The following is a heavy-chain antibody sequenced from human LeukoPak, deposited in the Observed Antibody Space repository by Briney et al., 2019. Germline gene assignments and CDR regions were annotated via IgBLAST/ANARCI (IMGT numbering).Heavy chain of an antibody. Sequence: ASVKVSCKASGYTFTSYGISWVRQAPGQGLEWMGWISAYNGNTNYAQKLQGRVTMTTDTSTSTAYMELRSLRSDDTAVCYCARGEERYYDILTGYPHFDYWGQGPLVTVSS. CDR1: GYTFTSYG. V-gene: IGHV1-18*01. CDR3: ARGEERYYDILTGYPHFDY. CDR2: ISAYNGNT. J-gene: IGHJ4*02. D-gene: IGHD3-9*01.